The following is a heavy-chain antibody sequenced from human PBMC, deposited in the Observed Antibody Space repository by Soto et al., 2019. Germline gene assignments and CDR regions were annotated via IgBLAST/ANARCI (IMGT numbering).Heavy chain of an antibody. V-gene: IGHV4-59*08. CDR3: AGDSTSSRFFY. Sequence: SETLSLTCTFSGASINSYYWTWIRQIPGKGLEWIGYIHYSGDTNYSPSLKSRVTISVDTSKNQFSLKLSSVTAADTAVYYCAGDSTSSRFFYWGQGTLVTVSS. J-gene: IGHJ4*02. CDR1: GASINSYY. D-gene: IGHD6-6*01. CDR2: IHYSGDT.